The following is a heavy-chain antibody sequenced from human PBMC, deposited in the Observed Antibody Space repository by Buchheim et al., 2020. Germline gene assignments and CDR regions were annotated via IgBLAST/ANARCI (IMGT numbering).Heavy chain of an antibody. J-gene: IGHJ4*02. V-gene: IGHV4-59*01. CDR3: ASVAAAGSFGY. CDR2: IYYSGST. Sequence: QVQLQESGPGLVKPSETLSLTCTVSGCSISSYYWSWIRQPPGTGLEWIGYIYYSGSTNYNPSLKSRVTISVDTSKNQFSLKLSSVTAADTAVYYCASVAAAGSFGYWGQGTL. CDR1: GCSISSYY. D-gene: IGHD6-13*01.